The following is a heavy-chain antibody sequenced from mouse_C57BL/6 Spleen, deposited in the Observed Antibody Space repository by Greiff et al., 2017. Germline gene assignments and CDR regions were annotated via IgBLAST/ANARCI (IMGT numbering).Heavy chain of an antibody. Sequence: VMLVESGPGLVQPSQSLSITCTVSGFSLTSYGVHWVRQSPGKGLEWLGVIWSGGSTDYNAAFISRLSISKDNSKSQVFFKMNSLQADDTAIYYCARNREVITTAPEGFDVWGTGTTVTVSS. CDR3: ARNREVITTAPEGFDV. CDR1: GFSLTSYG. V-gene: IGHV2-2*01. D-gene: IGHD1-1*01. CDR2: IWSGGST. J-gene: IGHJ1*03.